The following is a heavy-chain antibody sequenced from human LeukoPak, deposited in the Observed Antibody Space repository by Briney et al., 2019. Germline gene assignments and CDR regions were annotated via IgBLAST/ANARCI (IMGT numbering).Heavy chain of an antibody. CDR3: ARDLRGSSCYDY. V-gene: IGHV4-59*01. J-gene: IGHJ4*02. Sequence: SETLSLTCTVSGDSLNSYYWSWIRQPPGKGLEWVGYIYYTGSTNYNPSLKSRVTISVDTSKNQFSLKLSSVTAADTAVYYCARDLRGSSCYDYWGQGTLVTVSS. D-gene: IGHD2-2*01. CDR2: IYYTGST. CDR1: GDSLNSYY.